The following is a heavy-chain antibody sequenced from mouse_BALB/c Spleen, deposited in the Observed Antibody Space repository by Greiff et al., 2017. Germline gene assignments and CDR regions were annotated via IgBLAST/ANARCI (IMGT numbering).Heavy chain of an antibody. Sequence: VQLKQSGAELVRSGASVKLSCTASGFNIKDYYMHWVKQRPEQGLEWIGWIDPENGDTEYAPKFQGKATMTADTSSNTAYLQLSSLTSEDTAVYYCNAVTTKDFDVWGAGTTVTVSS. D-gene: IGHD1-1*01. CDR2: IDPENGDT. CDR1: GFNIKDYY. CDR3: NAVTTKDFDV. V-gene: IGHV14-4*02. J-gene: IGHJ1*01.